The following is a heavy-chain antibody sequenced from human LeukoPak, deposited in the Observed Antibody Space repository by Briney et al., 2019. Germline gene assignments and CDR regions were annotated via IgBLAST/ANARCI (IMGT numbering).Heavy chain of an antibody. CDR1: GFPFSSYW. J-gene: IGHJ4*02. V-gene: IGHV3-74*01. Sequence: GGSLRLSCSTSGFPFSSYWMQSVRQAPGKGLVWVSRINSDGSSTSYADSVKGRFTITRDNAKNTLYLQMNSLRAEDTAVYYCARGRGVTVDYWGQGTLVTVSS. D-gene: IGHD3-10*01. CDR2: INSDGSST. CDR3: ARGRGVTVDY.